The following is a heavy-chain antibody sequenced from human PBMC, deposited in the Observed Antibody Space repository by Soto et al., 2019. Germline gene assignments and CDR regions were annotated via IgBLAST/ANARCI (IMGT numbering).Heavy chain of an antibody. D-gene: IGHD3-10*01. J-gene: IGHJ5*02. Sequence: EVQFLESGGGLVQPGGSLRLSCAASGVTFSNYAMNWVRQAPGKGLEWVSGISHSGSSTYYADSVKGRFTISRDNSKNTLFLQMNSLTPEDTAVYYCAKGSWVHHGSEGGNWLDPWSQGTLVTVSS. CDR2: ISHSGSST. V-gene: IGHV3-23*01. CDR3: AKGSWVHHGSEGGNWLDP. CDR1: GVTFSNYA.